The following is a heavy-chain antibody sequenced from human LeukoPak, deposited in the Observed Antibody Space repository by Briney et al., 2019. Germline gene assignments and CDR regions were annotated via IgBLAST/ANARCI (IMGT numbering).Heavy chain of an antibody. CDR2: INPNSGGT. J-gene: IGHJ5*02. CDR3: ARDFGGMTTVTTRGKRSYNWFDP. CDR1: GYTFTGYY. V-gene: IGHV1-2*02. Sequence: ASVKVSCKASGYTFTGYYVHWVRQAPGQGLEWMGWINPNSGGTNYAQKFQGRVTMTRDTSISTAYMELSRLRSDDTAVYYCARDFGGMTTVTTRGKRSYNWFDPWGQGTLVTVSS. D-gene: IGHD4-17*01.